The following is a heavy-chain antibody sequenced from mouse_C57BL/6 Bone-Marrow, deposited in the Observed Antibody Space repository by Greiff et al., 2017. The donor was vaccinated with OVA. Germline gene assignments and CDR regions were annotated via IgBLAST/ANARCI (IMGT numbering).Heavy chain of an antibody. CDR2: IYPRSGNT. Sequence: VKLMESGAELARPGASVKLSCKASGYTFTSYGISWVKQRTGQGLEWIGEIYPRSGNTYYNEKFKGKATLTAAKSSSTAYMELRSLTSEDSAVYFCARSGYYGSSYVAWFAYWGQGTLVTVSA. CDR3: ARSGYYGSSYVAWFAY. CDR1: GYTFTSYG. J-gene: IGHJ3*01. V-gene: IGHV1-81*01. D-gene: IGHD1-1*01.